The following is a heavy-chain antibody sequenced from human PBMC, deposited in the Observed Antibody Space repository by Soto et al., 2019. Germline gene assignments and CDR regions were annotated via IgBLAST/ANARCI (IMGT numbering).Heavy chain of an antibody. CDR2: IIPMFGTT. CDR1: GGTFSSYT. V-gene: IGHV1-69*01. J-gene: IGHJ5*02. D-gene: IGHD3-9*01. Sequence: QVQLVQSGAEVNKPGSSVKVSCKASGGTFSSYTISWVRQAPGQGHEWMGGIIPMFGTTSYAQECQGRVTFTADDSTSTACVDLLSLRAEDTAVFYCARGDDILTGSNWFDPWGQGTLLTVSS. CDR3: ARGDDILTGSNWFDP.